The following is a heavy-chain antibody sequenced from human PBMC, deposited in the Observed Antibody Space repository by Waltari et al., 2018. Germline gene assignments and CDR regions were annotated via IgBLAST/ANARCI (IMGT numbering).Heavy chain of an antibody. CDR1: GFTFSSYA. Sequence: EVQLVESGGGLVQPGGSLRLSCAASGFTFSSYAMSWVRQAPGKGLEWVSAISGSGGSTYYADSVKGRFTISRDNSKNTLYLQMNSLRAEDTAVYYCAKYYDSSGYPYSPFDYWGQGTLVTVSS. J-gene: IGHJ4*02. CDR3: AKYYDSSGYPYSPFDY. V-gene: IGHV3-23*04. D-gene: IGHD3-22*01. CDR2: ISGSGGST.